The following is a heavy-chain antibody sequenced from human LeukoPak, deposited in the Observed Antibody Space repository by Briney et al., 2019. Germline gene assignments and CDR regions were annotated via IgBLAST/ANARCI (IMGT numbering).Heavy chain of an antibody. V-gene: IGHV3-48*04. CDR1: GFTVSSNY. D-gene: IGHD4-11*01. CDR3: ARRGTDYCTPSSCHPNWFAP. CDR2: IDGSSSRT. J-gene: IGHJ5*02. Sequence: GGSLRLSCAVSGFTVSSNYMNWVRQAPGKGLEWLSYIDGSSSRTNYADSVKGRFTISRDNVKNSLYLQMNSLRAEDTAVYFCARRGTDYCTPSSCHPNWFAPWGQGTQVTVSS.